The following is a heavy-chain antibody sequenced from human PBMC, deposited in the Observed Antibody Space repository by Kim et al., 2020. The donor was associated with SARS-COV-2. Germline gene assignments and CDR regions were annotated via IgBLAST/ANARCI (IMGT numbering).Heavy chain of an antibody. CDR3: ARERYYYAGASYYLLDY. V-gene: IGHV3-53*01. D-gene: IGHD3-10*01. Sequence: GGSLRLSCAASGFTVSSNYMSWVRQAPGKGLEWVSVIYNGGSRYFADSVKGRFTISSDNSKNTLYLQMTNLRAEDTAMYYCARERYYYAGASYYLLDYWGQGILVTVSS. CDR2: IYNGGSR. CDR1: GFTVSSNY. J-gene: IGHJ4*02.